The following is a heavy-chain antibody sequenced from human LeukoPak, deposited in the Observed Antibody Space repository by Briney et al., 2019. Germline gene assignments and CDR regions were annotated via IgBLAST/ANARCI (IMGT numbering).Heavy chain of an antibody. CDR2: IRSKANNYAT. D-gene: IGHD1-26*01. CDR3: TSEVGY. V-gene: IGHV3-73*01. J-gene: IGHJ4*02. CDR1: GFTFSGSA. Sequence: GGSLRLSCAASGFTFSGSAMHWVRQASGKGLEWVGRIRSKANNYATAYTASVKGRFTVFRDDSKNTTYLQMNSLKIEDTAVYYCTSEVGYWGQGTLVTVSS.